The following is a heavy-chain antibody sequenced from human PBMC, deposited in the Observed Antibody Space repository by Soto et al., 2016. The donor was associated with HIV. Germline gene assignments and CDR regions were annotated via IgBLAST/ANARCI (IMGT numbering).Heavy chain of an antibody. CDR2: ISAYNGNT. Sequence: QVQLVQSGAEVKKPGSSVKVSCKASGGTFSSYAISWVRQAPGQGLEWMGWISAYNGNTNYAQKLQGRVTMTTDTSTSTAYMELRSLRSDDTAVYYCARGPPSGWYQGYFQHWGQGTLVTVSS. D-gene: IGHD6-19*01. CDR1: GGTFSSYA. J-gene: IGHJ1*01. CDR3: ARGPPSGWYQGYFQH. V-gene: IGHV1-18*01.